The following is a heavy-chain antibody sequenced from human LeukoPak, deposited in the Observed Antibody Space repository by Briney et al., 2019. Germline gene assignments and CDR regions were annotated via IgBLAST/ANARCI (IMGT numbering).Heavy chain of an antibody. V-gene: IGHV3-48*03. CDR1: GFTFSSYE. Sequence: GGSLRLSCAASGFTFSSYEMNWVRQAPGKGLEWVSYISSSGSTIYYADSVKGRFTISRDNAKNSLYLQMNSLRAEDTAVYYCARDLREYCSSTSCYAFDYWGQGTLVTVSS. CDR2: ISSSGSTI. D-gene: IGHD2-2*01. CDR3: ARDLREYCSSTSCYAFDY. J-gene: IGHJ4*02.